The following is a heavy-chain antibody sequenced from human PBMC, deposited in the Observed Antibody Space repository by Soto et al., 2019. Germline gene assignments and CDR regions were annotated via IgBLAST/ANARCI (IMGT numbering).Heavy chain of an antibody. CDR1: GGTFSSYA. D-gene: IGHD2-15*01. CDR3: ARGSIVVVVAATPKDYYYGMDV. J-gene: IGHJ6*02. Sequence: QVQLVQSGAEVKKPGSSVKVSCKASGGTFSSYAISWVRQAPGQGLEWMGGIIPIFGTANYAQKFQGRVTITADKTTSTAYMELSSLRSEDKAVYYCARGSIVVVVAATPKDYYYGMDVWGQGTTVTVSS. V-gene: IGHV1-69*06. CDR2: IIPIFGTA.